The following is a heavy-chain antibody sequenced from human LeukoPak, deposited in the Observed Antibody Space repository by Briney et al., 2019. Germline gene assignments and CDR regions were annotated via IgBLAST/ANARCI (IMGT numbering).Heavy chain of an antibody. J-gene: IGHJ6*03. V-gene: IGHV1-18*01. D-gene: IGHD3-10*01. CDR3: ARGRTHYYGSGSYPGWGYYYYYMDV. Sequence: ASVKVSCKASGYTFTSYGISWVRQAPGQGLEWMGWISAYNGNTNYAQKLQGRVTMTTDTSTSTAYMELRSLRSDDTAVYYWARGRTHYYGSGSYPGWGYYYYYMDVWAKGPRSPSP. CDR1: GYTFTSYG. CDR2: ISAYNGNT.